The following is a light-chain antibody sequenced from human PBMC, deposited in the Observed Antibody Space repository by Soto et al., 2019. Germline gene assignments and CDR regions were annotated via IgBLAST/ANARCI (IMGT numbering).Light chain of an antibody. J-gene: IGLJ3*02. CDR2: RAN. Sequence: QSVLTQPPSASGTPGQRVTISCSGSSSNIGSNYVYWYQQLPGTAPKLLIYRANQRPSGVPDRFSGSKSGTSASLATSGLRSEDEADYYWAAGDDSLRGVMFGGGTKLTVL. V-gene: IGLV1-47*01. CDR3: AAGDDSLRGVM. CDR1: SSNIGSNY.